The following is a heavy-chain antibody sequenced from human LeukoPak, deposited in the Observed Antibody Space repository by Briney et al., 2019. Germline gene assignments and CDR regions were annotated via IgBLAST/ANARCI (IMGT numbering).Heavy chain of an antibody. Sequence: PGGSLRLSCAASGFTFSSYGMSWVRQAPGKGLEWVVVISYDGSNKYYADSVKGRFTISRDNSKNTLYLEMNSLRAEDTAVYYCARELVVVAGTLDYWGQGTLVTVSS. J-gene: IGHJ4*02. CDR3: ARELVVVAGTLDY. D-gene: IGHD2-15*01. CDR1: GFTFSSYG. V-gene: IGHV3-30*03. CDR2: ISYDGSNK.